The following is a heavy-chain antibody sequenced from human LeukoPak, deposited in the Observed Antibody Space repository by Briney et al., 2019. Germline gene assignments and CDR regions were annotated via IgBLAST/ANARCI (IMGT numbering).Heavy chain of an antibody. CDR2: INHIGST. D-gene: IGHD3-22*01. J-gene: IGHJ4*02. V-gene: IGHV4-34*01. CDR1: GASFSGSY. Sequence: AETLSLTCALYGASFSGSYWSWIRQPPGKGLEWIREINHIGSTNYNPSLKSRVTISVDKSKNQFSLKISSVTAADTAVYYCARGEGYYYGSSGYSPTYFDYWGQGTLVTVSS. CDR3: ARGEGYYYGSSGYSPTYFDY.